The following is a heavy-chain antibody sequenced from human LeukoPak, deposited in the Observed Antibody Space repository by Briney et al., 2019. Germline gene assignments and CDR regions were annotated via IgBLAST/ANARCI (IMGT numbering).Heavy chain of an antibody. CDR3: ARDRCHGDCYNFDS. CDR1: GFTFSSYW. J-gene: IGHJ4*02. CDR2: MKQDGSEK. D-gene: IGHD2-21*02. Sequence: GGSLRLSCAASGFTFSSYWMAWVRQAPGKGLEWVANMKQDGSEKYYLYSVKGRFTISRDNSKNSLYLQMNSLRAEDTAVYYCARDRCHGDCYNFDSWGQGTLVTVSS. V-gene: IGHV3-7*01.